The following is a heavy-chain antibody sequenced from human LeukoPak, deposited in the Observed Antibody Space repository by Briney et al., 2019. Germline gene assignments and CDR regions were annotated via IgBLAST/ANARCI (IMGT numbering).Heavy chain of an antibody. J-gene: IGHJ3*02. CDR3: ARFRDSSGYYSNAFDI. CDR2: IYYSGST. V-gene: IGHV4-59*01. Sequence: SETLSLTCTVSGGSISSYYWSWIRQPPGKGLEWIGYIYYSGSTNYNPSLKSRVTISVDTSKNQFSLKLSSVSAADTAVYYCARFRDSSGYYSNAFDIWGQGTMVTVSS. CDR1: GGSISSYY. D-gene: IGHD3-22*01.